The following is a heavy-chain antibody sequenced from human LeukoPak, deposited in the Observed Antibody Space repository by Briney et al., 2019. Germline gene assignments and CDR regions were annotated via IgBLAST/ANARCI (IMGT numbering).Heavy chain of an antibody. CDR2: INPNSGGT. CDR3: ARERLGELSPNYYYYYGMDV. V-gene: IGHV1-2*04. J-gene: IGHJ6*04. CDR1: GYTFTGCY. D-gene: IGHD3-16*02. Sequence: ASVKVSCKASGYTFTGCYMHRVRQAPGQGLEWMGWINPNSGGTNYAQKFQGWVTMTRDTSISTAYMGLGRLRSDDTAVYYCARERLGELSPNYYYYYGMDVWGKGTTVTVSS.